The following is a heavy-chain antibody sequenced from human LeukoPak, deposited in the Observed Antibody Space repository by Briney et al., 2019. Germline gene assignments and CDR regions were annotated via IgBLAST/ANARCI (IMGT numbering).Heavy chain of an antibody. CDR1: GFTFDDYA. J-gene: IGHJ4*02. CDR3: AKDQALLGDYVFDY. CDR2: ISWNSGSI. V-gene: IGHV3-9*01. Sequence: SLRLSCAASGFTFDDYAMHWVRQAPGKGLEWVSGISWNSGSIGYADSVKGRFTISRDNAKNSLYLQMNSLRAEDTALYYCAKDQALLGDYVFDYWGQGTLVTVSS. D-gene: IGHD4-17*01.